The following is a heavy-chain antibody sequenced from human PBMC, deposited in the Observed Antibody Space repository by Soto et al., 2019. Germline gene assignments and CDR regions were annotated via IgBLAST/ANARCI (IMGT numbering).Heavy chain of an antibody. CDR1: VFTFSSYA. CDR3: ARESDH. J-gene: IGHJ4*02. CDR2: ISGSGGGT. Sequence: GSLRLSCAASVFTFSSYAMSWVRQAPGKGLEWVSTISGSGGGTYYADSMKGRFTISRDNSKNTLYLQMYSLRVEDTAVYYCARESDHWGQGTLVTVSS. V-gene: IGHV3-23*01.